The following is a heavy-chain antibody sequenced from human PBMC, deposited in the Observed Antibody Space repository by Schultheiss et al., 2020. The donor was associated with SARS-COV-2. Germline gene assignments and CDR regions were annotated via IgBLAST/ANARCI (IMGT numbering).Heavy chain of an antibody. CDR2: IYYSGST. J-gene: IGHJ4*02. CDR1: GGSINSNY. V-gene: IGHV4-59*01. D-gene: IGHD5-18*01. CDR3: ARDRTGGYSYDY. Sequence: SQTLSLTCTVSGGSINSNYWSWVRQHPGKGLEWIGYIYYSGSTYYNPSLKSLVTISVDTSKNQFSLKLSSVTAADTAVYYCARDRTGGYSYDYWGQGTLVTVSS.